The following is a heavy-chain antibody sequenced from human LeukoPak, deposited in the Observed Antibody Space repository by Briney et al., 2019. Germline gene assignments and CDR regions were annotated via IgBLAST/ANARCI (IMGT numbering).Heavy chain of an antibody. CDR3: ARRPQGFYYGSGSYRWVWFDP. CDR2: INHGGST. CDR1: GGSFSGYY. Sequence: PSETLSLTCAVYGGSFSGYYWSWIRQPPGKGLEWIGEINHGGSTNYNPSLKSRVTISVDTSKNQFSLKLSSVTAADTAVYYCARRPQGFYYGSGSYRWVWFDPWGQGTPVTVSS. D-gene: IGHD3-10*01. J-gene: IGHJ5*02. V-gene: IGHV4-34*01.